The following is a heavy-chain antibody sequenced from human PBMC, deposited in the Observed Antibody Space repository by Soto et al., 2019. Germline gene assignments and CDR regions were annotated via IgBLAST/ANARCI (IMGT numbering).Heavy chain of an antibody. CDR2: ISWNSGSI. CDR1: GFTFDDYA. D-gene: IGHD4-17*01. CDR3: AKSLYGDYAFDI. J-gene: IGHJ3*02. V-gene: IGHV3-9*01. Sequence: GGSLRLSCAASGFTFDDYAMHWVRQAPGKGLEWVSGISWNSGSIGYADSVKGRFTISRDNAKNSLYLQMNSLRAEDTALYYCAKSLYGDYAFDIWGQGTMVPVSS.